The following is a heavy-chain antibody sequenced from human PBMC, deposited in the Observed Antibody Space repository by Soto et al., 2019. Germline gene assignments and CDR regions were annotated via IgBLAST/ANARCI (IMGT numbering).Heavy chain of an antibody. D-gene: IGHD2-21*01. V-gene: IGHV3-23*04. Sequence: EVHLVQSGGGLVQPGESLSLSCVASGFTFNDYAMHWVRQTPGKGLEWVAAMSNRGSSAYYADSMKGRFTISRDKSTKTLSPHMHTLRVEDTAVYFCAKTFCDAATCFNCESWGQGTPVAVSP. CDR2: MSNRGSSA. CDR3: AKTFCDAATCFNCES. CDR1: GFTFNDYA. J-gene: IGHJ4*02.